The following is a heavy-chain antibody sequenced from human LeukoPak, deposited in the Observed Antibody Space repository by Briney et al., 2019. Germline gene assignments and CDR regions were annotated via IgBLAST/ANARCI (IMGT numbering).Heavy chain of an antibody. D-gene: IGHD1-26*01. CDR3: AKGNPSIVKWRDPFDI. J-gene: IGHJ3*02. Sequence: GVSLRLSCAASGFTFSRHSMAWVRQAPGKGLECVSSISSDVGTTYYTYSDRGRSTISRANSGNTLHLQMNSLRAEDTAVYYCAKGNPSIVKWRDPFDIWGQGTTVTVSS. V-gene: IGHV3-23*01. CDR2: ISSDVGTT. CDR1: GFTFSRHS.